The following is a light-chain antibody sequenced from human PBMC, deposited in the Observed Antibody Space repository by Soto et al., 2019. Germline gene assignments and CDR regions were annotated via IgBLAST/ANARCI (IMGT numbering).Light chain of an antibody. CDR1: QGIGIY. CDR2: AAS. CDR3: QKYNSAPLT. Sequence: DIQMTQSPSSLSASLGDRVTITRRASQGIGIYLAWFQQRPGKVPKLLIYAASTLQSGVLSRFSGSGSGTDFTLTISSLQPEDVATYYCQKYNSAPLTFGGGTRVEIK. V-gene: IGKV1-27*01. J-gene: IGKJ4*01.